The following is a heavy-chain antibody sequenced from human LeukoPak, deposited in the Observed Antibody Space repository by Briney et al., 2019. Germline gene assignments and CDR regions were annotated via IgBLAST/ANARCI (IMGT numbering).Heavy chain of an antibody. Sequence: SETLSLTCAVYGGSFSGYYWSWIRQPPGKGLEWIGEINHSGSTNYNPSLKSRVTISVDTSKNQFSLKLSSVTVADTAVYYCARDRFPVYYDSSGTFDYWGQGTLVTVSS. D-gene: IGHD3-22*01. V-gene: IGHV4-34*01. CDR2: INHSGST. CDR3: ARDRFPVYYDSSGTFDY. CDR1: GGSFSGYY. J-gene: IGHJ4*02.